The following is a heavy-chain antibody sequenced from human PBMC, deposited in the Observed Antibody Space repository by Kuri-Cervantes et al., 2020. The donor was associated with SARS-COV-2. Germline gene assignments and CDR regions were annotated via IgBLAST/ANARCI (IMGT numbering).Heavy chain of an antibody. J-gene: IGHJ3*02. CDR3: ARESTYTFDI. CDR1: GGAINTYNW. CDR2: IFHDGST. V-gene: IGHV4-4*02. Sequence: SETLSLTCVVSGGAINTYNWWTWVRQYPGKELQWIGEIFHDGSTKFNPSLSLRGRVTMSLDKSKNHFSLSLTSVTAADTAVYYCARESTYTFDIWGQGTLVTVSS. D-gene: IGHD2-2*02.